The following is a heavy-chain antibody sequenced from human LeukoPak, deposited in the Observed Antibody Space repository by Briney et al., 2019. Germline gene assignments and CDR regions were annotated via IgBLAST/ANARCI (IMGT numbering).Heavy chain of an antibody. CDR3: AKYRTSSITMVRGVMDV. D-gene: IGHD3-10*01. V-gene: IGHV3-30*18. Sequence: GGSLRLSCAASGFTFSSYGMHWVRQAPGKGLEWVAVISYDGSNKYYADSVKGRFTISRDNSKNTLYLQMNSLRAEDTAAYYCAKYRTSSITMVRGVMDVWGQGTTVTVSS. J-gene: IGHJ6*02. CDR2: ISYDGSNK. CDR1: GFTFSSYG.